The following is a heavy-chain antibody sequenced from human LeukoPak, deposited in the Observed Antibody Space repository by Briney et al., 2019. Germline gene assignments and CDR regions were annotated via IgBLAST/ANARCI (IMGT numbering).Heavy chain of an antibody. J-gene: IGHJ4*02. CDR3: ARDLAYSRLDY. CDR2: INPDGNKK. Sequence: PGGSLRLSCAASGFTFSSSWMDWVRQAPGKGLEWVASINPDGNKKYSADSVKGRFTISRDNAENSLYLQMNSLRVGDTAFYYCARDLAYSRLDYWGQGMLVTVSS. V-gene: IGHV3-7*01. D-gene: IGHD5-18*01. CDR1: GFTFSSSW.